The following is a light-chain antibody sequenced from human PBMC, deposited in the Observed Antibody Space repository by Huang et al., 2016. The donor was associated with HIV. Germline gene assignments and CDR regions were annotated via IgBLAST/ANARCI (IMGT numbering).Light chain of an antibody. Sequence: EILMTQSPGTLSLSPGERATRSCRASQSVSNSYLARYQRKPGQSPRLLIYGASTRATGIPDRFSGSGSGTVFTLTINKLETEDFAVYYCQQYDNLPWTFGQGTKVEIK. CDR1: QSVSNSY. CDR2: GAS. CDR3: QQYDNLPWT. V-gene: IGKV3-20*01. J-gene: IGKJ1*01.